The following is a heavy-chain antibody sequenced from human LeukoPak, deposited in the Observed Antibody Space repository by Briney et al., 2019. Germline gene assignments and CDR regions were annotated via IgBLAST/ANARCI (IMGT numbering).Heavy chain of an antibody. V-gene: IGHV3-11*01. D-gene: IGHD3-10*01. CDR1: GFSISDYY. CDR3: ATGSQIREPDY. J-gene: IGHJ4*02. Sequence: GRSLRLSCAASGFSISDYYMGWVRQGPGKGLEWLSYISRGSGDISYADSVKGRFTISRDNAKQSLSLQMNSLRAGDTAVYYCATGSQIREPDYWGQGTLVTVSS. CDR2: ISRGSGDI.